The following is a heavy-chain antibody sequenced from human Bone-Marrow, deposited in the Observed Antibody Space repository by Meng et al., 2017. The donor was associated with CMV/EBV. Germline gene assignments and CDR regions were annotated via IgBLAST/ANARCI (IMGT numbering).Heavy chain of an antibody. Sequence: SETLSLTCTVSGGTISSGGYYWSWIRQRPGKGLEWIGYIYYSGSTYYNPSLKSRVTISVDTSKNQFSLKLSSVAAADTAVYYCARVKIFGVAYDYWGQGTLVTVSS. J-gene: IGHJ4*02. D-gene: IGHD3-3*01. V-gene: IGHV4-31*03. CDR3: ARVKIFGVAYDY. CDR1: GGTISSGGYY. CDR2: IYYSGST.